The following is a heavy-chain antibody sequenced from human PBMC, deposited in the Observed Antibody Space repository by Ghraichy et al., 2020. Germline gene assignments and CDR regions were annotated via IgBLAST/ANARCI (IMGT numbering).Heavy chain of an antibody. CDR3: ASSRYCSGGSCYWRGWYFDL. CDR1: GGSISSSSYY. J-gene: IGHJ2*01. V-gene: IGHV4-39*01. CDR2: IYYSGST. Sequence: GSLRLSCTVSGGSISSSSYYWGWIRQPPGKGLEWIGSIYYSGSTYYNPSLKSRVTISVDTSKNQFSLKLSSVTAADTAVYYCASSRYCSGGSCYWRGWYFDLWGRGTLVTVSS. D-gene: IGHD2-15*01.